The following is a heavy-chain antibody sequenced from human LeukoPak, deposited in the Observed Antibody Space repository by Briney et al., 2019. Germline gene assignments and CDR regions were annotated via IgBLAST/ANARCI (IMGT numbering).Heavy chain of an antibody. J-gene: IGHJ6*02. CDR1: GYRFTSYW. D-gene: IGHD3-16*01. CDR2: IYPGDSDT. CDR3: ARRGGVMDYYYGMDV. Sequence: GESLQISCKGSGYRFTSYWIGWVRQMPGKGLEWMGIIYPGDSDTRYSPSFQGQVTISADKSISTAYLQWSSLKASDTAMYYCARRGGVMDYYYGMDVWGQGTTVTVSS. V-gene: IGHV5-51*01.